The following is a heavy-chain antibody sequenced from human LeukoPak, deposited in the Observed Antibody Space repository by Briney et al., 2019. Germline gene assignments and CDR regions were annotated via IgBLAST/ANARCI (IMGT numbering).Heavy chain of an antibody. Sequence: SETLSLTCTVSGGSISSSSYYWGWIRQPPGKGLEWIVTIYYSGSTYYNPSLKSRVTISVDTSKNQFSLNLSSVTAADTAVYYCARARGYSYGYPDYWGQGTLVTVSS. CDR1: GGSISSSSYY. V-gene: IGHV4-39*07. CDR2: IYYSGST. J-gene: IGHJ4*02. CDR3: ARARGYSYGYPDY. D-gene: IGHD5-18*01.